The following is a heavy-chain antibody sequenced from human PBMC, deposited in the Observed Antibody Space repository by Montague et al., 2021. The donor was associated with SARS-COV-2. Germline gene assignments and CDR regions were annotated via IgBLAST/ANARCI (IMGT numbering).Heavy chain of an antibody. D-gene: IGHD3-3*01. CDR1: GGSMISGGYY. J-gene: IGHJ6*02. CDR3: VRDEGLRFSGGAMDV. CDR2: VYSGGTT. V-gene: IGHV4-31*03. Sequence: TLSLTCNVSGGSMISGGYYWSWIRQPPGKGLEWIGYVYSGGTTYYNPSLKSRVTISEDMSKNQFSLRLTSVTAADTAVHYCVRDEGLRFSGGAMDVWGQGTTVTVSS.